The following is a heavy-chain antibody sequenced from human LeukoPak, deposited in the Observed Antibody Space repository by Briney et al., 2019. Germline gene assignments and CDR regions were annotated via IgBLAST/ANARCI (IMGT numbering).Heavy chain of an antibody. CDR1: GFTFSSYE. V-gene: IGHV3-48*03. D-gene: IGHD2-2*01. CDR2: ISSSGSII. CDR3: ARDPPLQYQPLDY. Sequence: PGGSLRLSCAASGFTFSSYEMNWVRQAPGKGLEWVSYISSSGSIIYYADSVKGRFTISRDNAKNSLYLQMNSLRAEDTAVYYCARDPPLQYQPLDYWGQGTLVTVSS. J-gene: IGHJ4*02.